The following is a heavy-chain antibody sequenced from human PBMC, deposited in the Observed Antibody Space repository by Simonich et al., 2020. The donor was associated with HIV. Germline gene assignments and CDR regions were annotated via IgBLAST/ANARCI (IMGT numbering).Heavy chain of an antibody. J-gene: IGHJ4*02. D-gene: IGHD3-10*01. Sequence: QMQLVQSGPEVKKPGTSVKVSCKASGFTFSSSAMQWVRQARGQRLEWVGWTVVGIGKTNYAQKFQERVTITRDMSTSTAYMELSSLRSEDTAVYYCASVRYGSGSYYSDYWGQGTLVTVSS. CDR3: ASVRYGSGSYYSDY. V-gene: IGHV1-58*02. CDR2: TVVGIGKT. CDR1: GFTFSSSA.